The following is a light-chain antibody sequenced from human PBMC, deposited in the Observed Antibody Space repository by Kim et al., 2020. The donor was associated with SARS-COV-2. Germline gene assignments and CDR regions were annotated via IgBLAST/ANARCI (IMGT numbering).Light chain of an antibody. CDR3: QQRGSWPLT. Sequence: SYLGERATVSCGASQSVSSYLDWYQQKPGQAPGLLIYDASNRATGIPARFSGSGSGTDFTLTISGLEPEDFAVYYCQQRGSWPLTFGGGTKVDIK. J-gene: IGKJ4*01. CDR1: QSVSSY. V-gene: IGKV3-11*01. CDR2: DAS.